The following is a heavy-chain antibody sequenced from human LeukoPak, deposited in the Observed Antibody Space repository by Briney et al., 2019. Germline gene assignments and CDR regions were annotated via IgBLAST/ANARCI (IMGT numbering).Heavy chain of an antibody. CDR2: INESGDT. D-gene: IGHD3-22*01. CDR1: GGSFSGYY. Sequence: KASETLFLTCAVFGGSFSGYYWSWIRQAPGKGLEWIGEINESGDTKYNPSLKSRVTISVDTSKNQFSLNVKSVTAADTAVYYCARALIVTPASCYMDVWGKGTTVTVSS. V-gene: IGHV4-34*01. CDR3: ARALIVTPASCYMDV. J-gene: IGHJ6*03.